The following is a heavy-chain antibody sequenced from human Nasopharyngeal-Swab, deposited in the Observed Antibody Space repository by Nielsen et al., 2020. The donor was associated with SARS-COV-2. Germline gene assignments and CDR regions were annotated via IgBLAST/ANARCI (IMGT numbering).Heavy chain of an antibody. Sequence: VRQAPGKGLEWISGISWNSANIGYADPVKGRFTISRDNAKNSLHLQMNSLRAEDMAVYYCAKSTGNYYYYYGVEVWGQGTTVTVSS. CDR3: AKSTGNYYYYYGVEV. CDR2: ISWNSANI. J-gene: IGHJ6*02. D-gene: IGHD3-10*01. V-gene: IGHV3-9*03.